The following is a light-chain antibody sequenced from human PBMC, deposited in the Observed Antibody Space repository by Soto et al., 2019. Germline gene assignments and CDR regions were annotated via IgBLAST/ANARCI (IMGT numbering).Light chain of an antibody. CDR3: QQYDSFSKT. CDR1: QSIRSW. Sequence: DIQMTQSPSTLSASVGDRVTITCRASQSIRSWLAWYQQKPGKAPQLLIYDASNLESGVPSRFSGSGSGTEFTLTISSLQADDFANYYCQQYDSFSKTFGRGTKVEVK. CDR2: DAS. V-gene: IGKV1-5*01. J-gene: IGKJ1*01.